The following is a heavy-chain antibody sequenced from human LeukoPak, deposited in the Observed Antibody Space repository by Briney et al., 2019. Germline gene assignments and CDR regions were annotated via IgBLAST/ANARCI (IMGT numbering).Heavy chain of an antibody. CDR3: AKSQPMDV. CDR2: IGYDGSSK. J-gene: IGHJ6*03. CDR1: GITVSSNY. V-gene: IGHV3-33*08. Sequence: GGSLRLSCVASGITVSSNYMSWGRQAPGKGLEWVVVIGYDGSSKYYADSVKGRFTISRDNSKNTLFLQMNSLRAEDTAVYYCAKSQPMDVWGKGTTVTVSS.